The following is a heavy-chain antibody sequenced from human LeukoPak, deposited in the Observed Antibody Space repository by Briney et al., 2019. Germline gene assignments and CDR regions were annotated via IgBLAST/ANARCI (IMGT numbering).Heavy chain of an antibody. CDR3: ARDRKWELTFDY. V-gene: IGHV3-74*01. D-gene: IGHD1-26*01. CDR2: INSDGSST. Sequence: GGSLRLSCAASGFTFSSYWTHWVRQAPGKGLVWVSRINSDGSSTSYADSVKGRFTISRDNAKNTLYLQTNSLRAEDTAVYYCARDRKWELTFDYWGQGTLVTVSS. CDR1: GFTFSSYW. J-gene: IGHJ4*02.